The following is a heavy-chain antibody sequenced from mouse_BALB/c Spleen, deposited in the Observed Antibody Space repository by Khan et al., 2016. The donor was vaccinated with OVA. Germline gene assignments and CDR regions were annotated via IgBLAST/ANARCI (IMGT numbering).Heavy chain of an antibody. CDR2: ILYSGST. CDR1: GASITSGY. CDR3: ARSTCRYAFAY. V-gene: IGHV3-8*02. J-gene: IGHJ3*01. Sequence: VQLKEAGPSLVKPSQTLSLTCSVTGASITSGYWCWIRKFPGNKLEYIGYILYSGSTYYNQSLKSRISITRHTSQDQSYLQLNSVTTEDTATYYCARSTCRYAFAYWGQGTLVTVSA. D-gene: IGHD2-14*01.